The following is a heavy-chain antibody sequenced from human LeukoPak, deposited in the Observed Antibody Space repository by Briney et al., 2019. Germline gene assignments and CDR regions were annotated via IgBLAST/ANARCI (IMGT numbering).Heavy chain of an antibody. CDR1: GGSISGYY. Sequence: SETLSLTCTVSGGSISGYYWNWIRQPAGEGLEWIGRIYTSGSTNYNPSLKSRVSMSVDTSKNQFSLKPFSVTAADTAVYYCARDLGGYNYGYSFDYWGQGTLVTVSS. D-gene: IGHD5-18*01. V-gene: IGHV4-4*07. CDR3: ARDLGGYNYGYSFDY. CDR2: IYTSGST. J-gene: IGHJ4*02.